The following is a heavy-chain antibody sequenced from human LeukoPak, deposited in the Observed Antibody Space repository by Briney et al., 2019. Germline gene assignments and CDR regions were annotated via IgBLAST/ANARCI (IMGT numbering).Heavy chain of an antibody. Sequence: PGGSLRLSCAASGFTFSDYYMSWIRQAPGKGLEWVSYISSSGSTIYYADSVKGRFTISRDNAKNSLYLQMNSLRAEDTAVYYCAREILGNYYDSRDGEAFDIWGQGTMVTVSS. CDR3: AREILGNYYDSRDGEAFDI. D-gene: IGHD3-22*01. J-gene: IGHJ3*02. CDR2: ISSSGSTI. V-gene: IGHV3-11*01. CDR1: GFTFSDYY.